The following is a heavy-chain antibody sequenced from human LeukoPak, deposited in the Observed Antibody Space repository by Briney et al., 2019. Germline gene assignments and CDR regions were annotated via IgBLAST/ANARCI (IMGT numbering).Heavy chain of an antibody. J-gene: IGHJ4*02. CDR3: VRVRVDTVMVIVDY. V-gene: IGHV3-74*03. CDR2: INRDGSMI. Sequence: PGGALRLSCAAPGFRFSVSWMHWVRHAPGKRLVWVSRINRDGSMITYADSVRGRFTISRDKAKNTLYLQMNSLRAEDTAVYYCVRVRVDTVMVIVDYWGQGTLVTVSS. CDR1: GFRFSVSW. D-gene: IGHD5-18*01.